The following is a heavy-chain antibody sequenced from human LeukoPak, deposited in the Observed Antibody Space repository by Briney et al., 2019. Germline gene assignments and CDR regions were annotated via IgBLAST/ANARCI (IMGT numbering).Heavy chain of an antibody. J-gene: IGHJ6*02. CDR2: ISGSGGST. D-gene: IGHD6-13*01. V-gene: IGHV3-23*01. CDR3: AKDRGRGWQQLSYGMDV. CDR1: GFTFSSYA. Sequence: PGGSLRLSCAASGFTFSSYAMSWVRQAPGKGLEWVSAISGSGGSTYYADSVKGRFTISRDNSKNTLYLQMNSLRAEDTAVYYCAKDRGRGWQQLSYGMDVWGQGTTVTVSS.